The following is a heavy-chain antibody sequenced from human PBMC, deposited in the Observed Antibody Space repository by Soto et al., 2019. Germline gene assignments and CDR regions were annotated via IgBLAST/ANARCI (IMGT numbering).Heavy chain of an antibody. CDR2: ISYDGSNN. V-gene: IGHV3-30*18. Sequence: VQLVESGGGVVQPGRSLRLSCAASGFTFSSYGMHWVRQAPGKGLEWVAVISYDGSNNYYADSVKGRFTISRDNSKNTLYLQMNSLRAEDTAVYYCAKDLRGSSFAIYYYYYGMDVWGQGTTVTVSS. D-gene: IGHD6-6*01. J-gene: IGHJ6*02. CDR3: AKDLRGSSFAIYYYYYGMDV. CDR1: GFTFSSYG.